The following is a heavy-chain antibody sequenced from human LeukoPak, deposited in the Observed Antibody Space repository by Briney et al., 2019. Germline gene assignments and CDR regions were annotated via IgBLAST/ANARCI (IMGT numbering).Heavy chain of an antibody. V-gene: IGHV1-18*01. D-gene: IGHD3-22*01. CDR3: ARERDDSSGYYYGVFDY. J-gene: IGHJ4*02. CDR1: GYTFSSYG. Sequence: ASVKVSCKASGYTFSSYGINWVRRAPGQGLEWMGWISTNNGNTNYEQNLQDRVTMTTDTATSTAYMELRSLRSDDTAIYYCARERDDSSGYYYGVFDYWGQGTLVTVSS. CDR2: ISTNNGNT.